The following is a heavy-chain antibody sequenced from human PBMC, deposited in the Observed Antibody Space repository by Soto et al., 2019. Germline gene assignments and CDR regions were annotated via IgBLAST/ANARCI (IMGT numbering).Heavy chain of an antibody. Sequence: QSQLVQSGPEVKKPGASVKVSCKTAGYIFTNYGVSWVRQAPGQGLEWMGWISGYNGNTNYAQNFQDRVTMTTDTSTSTVYMESRSLTSDDTAVYYCARGGGGFEDYWGQGTLVGVSS. CDR2: ISGYNGNT. CDR1: GYIFTNYG. D-gene: IGHD3-16*01. J-gene: IGHJ4*02. CDR3: ARGGGGFEDY. V-gene: IGHV1-18*01.